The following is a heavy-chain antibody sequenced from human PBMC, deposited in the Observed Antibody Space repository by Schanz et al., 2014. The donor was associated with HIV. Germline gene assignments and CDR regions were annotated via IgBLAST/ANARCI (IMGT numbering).Heavy chain of an antibody. CDR2: MNPNNDDT. CDR1: GYTFTSYD. V-gene: IGHV1-8*01. J-gene: IGHJ4*02. CDR3: ARGRETVTTYFDF. D-gene: IGHD4-17*01. Sequence: QVQLVQSGPEVKKPGASVKVSCTTSGYTFTSYDINWVRQAAGQGLEWMGWMNPNNDDTDYAQKFQGRVTMTRDTSTSTAYMELSSLRSEDTAVYYCARGRETVTTYFDFWGQGTLVTVSS.